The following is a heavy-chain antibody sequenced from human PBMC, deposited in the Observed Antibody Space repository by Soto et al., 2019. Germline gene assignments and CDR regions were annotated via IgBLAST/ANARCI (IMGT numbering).Heavy chain of an antibody. V-gene: IGHV3-33*01. J-gene: IGHJ6*02. D-gene: IGHD1-26*01. CDR3: ARSGSHARNYYYGMDV. Sequence: PGGSLRLSCAASGFTFSSYGMHWVRQAPGKGLEWVAVIWCDGSNKYYADSVKGRFTISRDNSKNTLYLQMNSLRAEDTAVYYCARSGSHARNYYYGMDVWGQGTTVTVSS. CDR2: IWCDGSNK. CDR1: GFTFSSYG.